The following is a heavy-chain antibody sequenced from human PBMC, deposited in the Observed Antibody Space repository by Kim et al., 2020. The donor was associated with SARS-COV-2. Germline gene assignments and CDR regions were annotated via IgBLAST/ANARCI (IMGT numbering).Heavy chain of an antibody. J-gene: IGHJ6*02. CDR1: GGSISSYY. Sequence: SETLSLTCTVSGGSISSYYWSWIRQPPGKGLEWIGYIYYSGSTNYNPPLKSRVTISVDTSKNQFSLKLSSVTAADTAVYYCARNSNYDILTGYNYYYYGMDVWGQGTTVTVSS. V-gene: IGHV4-59*01. D-gene: IGHD3-9*01. CDR3: ARNSNYDILTGYNYYYYGMDV. CDR2: IYYSGST.